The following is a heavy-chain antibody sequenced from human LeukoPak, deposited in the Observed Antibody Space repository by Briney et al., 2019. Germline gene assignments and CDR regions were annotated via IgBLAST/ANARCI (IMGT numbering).Heavy chain of an antibody. J-gene: IGHJ4*02. CDR1: GYTFTGYY. Sequence: ASVKVSCKASGYTFTGYYMHWVRQAPGQGLEWMGWINPNSGGTNYAQKFQGWVTMTRDTSISTAYMELRSLRSDDTAVYYCARDFLAAAAHFDYWGQGTLVTVSS. V-gene: IGHV1-2*04. D-gene: IGHD6-13*01. CDR2: INPNSGGT. CDR3: ARDFLAAAAHFDY.